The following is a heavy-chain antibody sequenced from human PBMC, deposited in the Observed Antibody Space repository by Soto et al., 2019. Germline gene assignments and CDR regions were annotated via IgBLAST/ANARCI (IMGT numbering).Heavy chain of an antibody. J-gene: IGHJ1*01. D-gene: IGHD3-10*01. CDR3: AKDGWFGVPLTGPG. CDR2: ISCSGGST. V-gene: IGHV3-23*01. Sequence: GGSLRLSCAAFGFTFSSYAMSWVRQAPGKGLEWVSAISCSGGSTYYADSVKGLFTISRDISKNSLYLQMNSLRAEDTAVYYCAKDGWFGVPLTGPGWGQGTLVTVSS. CDR1: GFTFSSYA.